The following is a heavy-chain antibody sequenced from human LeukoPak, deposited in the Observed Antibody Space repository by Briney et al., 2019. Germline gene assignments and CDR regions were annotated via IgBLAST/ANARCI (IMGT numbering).Heavy chain of an antibody. Sequence: GGSLRLSCAASGFTFSSYSMNWVRQAPGNGLEWVANIKQDGSEKYYVDSVKGRFTISRDNAKNSLYLQMNSLRAEGTAVYYCARGRYNVYYYYYYYMDVWGKGTTVTVSS. CDR2: IKQDGSEK. J-gene: IGHJ6*03. CDR3: ARGRYNVYYYYYYYMDV. V-gene: IGHV3-7*01. CDR1: GFTFSSYS. D-gene: IGHD1-14*01.